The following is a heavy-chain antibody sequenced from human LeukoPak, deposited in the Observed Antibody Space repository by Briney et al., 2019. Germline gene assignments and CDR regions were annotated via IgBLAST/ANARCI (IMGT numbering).Heavy chain of an antibody. CDR1: GGSINNFY. J-gene: IGHJ4*02. D-gene: IGHD3-22*01. CDR2: ISYSGST. CDR3: ARHTSGYVSYFDC. V-gene: IGHV4-59*08. Sequence: SETLSLTCTVSGGSINNFYWSWIRQPPGKGLEWIGYISYSGSTIYSPSLKSRVTISVDTSKNQFSLRLTSVTAADTAVYFCARHTSGYVSYFDCWGQGTLVTVSS.